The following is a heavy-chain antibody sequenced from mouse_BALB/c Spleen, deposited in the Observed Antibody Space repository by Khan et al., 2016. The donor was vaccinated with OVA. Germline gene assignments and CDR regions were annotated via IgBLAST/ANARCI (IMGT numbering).Heavy chain of an antibody. CDR2: IWSDGTT. J-gene: IGHJ4*01. D-gene: IGHD2-10*01. CDR1: GFSLTTYG. CDR3: ARQPYYHYNIMDY. Sequence: VQLQESGPGLAAPSQSLSITCTISGFSLTTYGVHWVRQPSGKGLEWLVVIWSDGTTNYNSALKSRLTITKDNSQSQVFLKMNSLQTDDTAIYFCARQPYYHYNIMDYWGQGTSVTVSS. V-gene: IGHV2-6-1*01.